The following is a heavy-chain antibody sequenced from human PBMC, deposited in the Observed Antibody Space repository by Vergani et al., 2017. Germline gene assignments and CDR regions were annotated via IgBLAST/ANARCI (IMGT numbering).Heavy chain of an antibody. CDR2: IHPADSDT. CDR3: ARDCRRVAEWLNLGFYGMDV. Sequence: EVQLVQSGAEVKKPGESLKISCQISGYSFTNYWIGWVRQMPGKGLEWMGIIHPADSDTSYSPSFQGQVTISADKSISTAYLQWSSLKASDTAMYYCARDCRRVAEWLNLGFYGMDVWGQGTTVTVSS. V-gene: IGHV5-51*01. CDR1: GYSFTNYW. J-gene: IGHJ6*02. D-gene: IGHD5-12*01.